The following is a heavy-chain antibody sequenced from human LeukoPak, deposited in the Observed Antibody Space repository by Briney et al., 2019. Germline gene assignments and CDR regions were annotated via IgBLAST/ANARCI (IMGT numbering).Heavy chain of an antibody. Sequence: PGGSLRLSCAASGFNFANHAMSWVRQTPGKGLEWVSAISGGGDITYYADSVTGRFTISRDNSKNALYLQMNSLRVEDTAVYYCAIDPNWGTHSWGQGVLVTVSS. J-gene: IGHJ4*02. V-gene: IGHV3-23*01. CDR2: ISGGGDIT. CDR1: GFNFANHA. D-gene: IGHD7-27*01. CDR3: AIDPNWGTHS.